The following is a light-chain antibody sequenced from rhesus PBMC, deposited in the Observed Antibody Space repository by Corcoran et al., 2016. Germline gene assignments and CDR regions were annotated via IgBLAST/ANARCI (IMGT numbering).Light chain of an antibody. CDR2: LAS. CDR3: QQYYSSPLT. J-gene: IGKJ4*01. V-gene: IGKV4-1*01. CDR1: QSLLYSSNNKNY. Sequence: DIVMTQSPDSLAVSLGERVTINCKSSQSLLYSSNNKNYLAWYQQKPGQASTLLIYLASTRESGVPNRFRGSGSGTDFTLTISGLQAEDVAVYYCQQYYSSPLTFGGGTKVEIK.